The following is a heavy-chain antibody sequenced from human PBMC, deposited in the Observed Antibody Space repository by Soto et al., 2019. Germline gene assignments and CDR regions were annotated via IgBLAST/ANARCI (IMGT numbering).Heavy chain of an antibody. CDR2: ISYDGSNK. V-gene: IGHV3-30-3*01. J-gene: IGHJ4*02. CDR3: ARDGPRRWSGYYFDY. D-gene: IGHD3-3*01. CDR1: GFTFCSYA. Sequence: QVQLVESGGGVVQPGRSLRLSCAASGFTFCSYAMHWVRQAPGKGLEWVAVISYDGSNKYYADSVKGRFTISRDNSKNTLYLQMNSLRAEDTAVYYCARDGPRRWSGYYFDYWGQGTLVTDSS.